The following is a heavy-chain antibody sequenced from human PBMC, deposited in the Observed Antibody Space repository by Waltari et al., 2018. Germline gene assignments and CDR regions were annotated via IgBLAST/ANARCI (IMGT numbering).Heavy chain of an antibody. J-gene: IGHJ3*02. Sequence: QLQLQESGPGLVKPSETLSLTCTASVGSISSSSYYWGWIRPPPGKGLEWIGSIYYSGSTYYNPSLKSRVTISVDTSKNQFSLKLSSVTAADTAVYYCARAKYQLLGYAFDIWGQGTMVTVSS. D-gene: IGHD2-2*01. CDR3: ARAKYQLLGYAFDI. CDR1: VGSISSSSYY. V-gene: IGHV4-39*07. CDR2: IYYSGST.